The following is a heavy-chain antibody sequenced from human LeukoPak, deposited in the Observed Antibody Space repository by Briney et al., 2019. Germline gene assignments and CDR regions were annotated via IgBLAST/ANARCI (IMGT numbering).Heavy chain of an antibody. CDR3: ARDYYASGAFVGY. CDR2: INPNSGGT. V-gene: IGHV1-2*02. Sequence: EASVKVSCKASGYTFTGYYMHWVRQAPGQGLEWMGWINPNSGGTNYAQKFQGRVTMTRDTSIGTAYMELSRLRSDDTAVYYCARDYYASGAFVGYWGQGTLVTVSS. D-gene: IGHD3-10*01. J-gene: IGHJ4*02. CDR1: GYTFTGYY.